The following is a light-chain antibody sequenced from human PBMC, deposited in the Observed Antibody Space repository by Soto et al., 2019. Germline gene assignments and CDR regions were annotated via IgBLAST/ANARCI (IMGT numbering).Light chain of an antibody. CDR2: GAS. CDR1: QSVSTN. J-gene: IGKJ1*01. V-gene: IGKV3-20*01. Sequence: EIVMTQSPATLSVSAGDSATLSCRASQSVSTNLAWYHQKPGQAPRLLIYGASSRATGIPDRFSGSGSGTDFTLTISRLEPEDFAVYYCQQYGSSLPTFGQGTKVDIK. CDR3: QQYGSSLPT.